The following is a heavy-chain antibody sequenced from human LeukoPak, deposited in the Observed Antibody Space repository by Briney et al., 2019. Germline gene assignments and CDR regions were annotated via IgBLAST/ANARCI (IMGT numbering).Heavy chain of an antibody. V-gene: IGHV1-2*02. D-gene: IGHD2-15*01. CDR1: GYTFTGYY. CDR2: INPNSGGT. CDR3: ARDDIAVVVAANYYYYGMDV. Sequence: ASVKVSCKASGYTFTGYYMHWVRQAPGQGLEWMGWINPNSGGTNYAQKFQGRVTMTRDTSISTAYMELSRLRSDDTAVYYCARDDIAVVVAANYYYYGMDVWGQGTTVTVSS. J-gene: IGHJ6*02.